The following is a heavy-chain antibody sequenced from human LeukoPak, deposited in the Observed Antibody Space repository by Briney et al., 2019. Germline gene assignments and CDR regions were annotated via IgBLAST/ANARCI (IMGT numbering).Heavy chain of an antibody. J-gene: IGHJ4*02. CDR1: GFTFSSYG. D-gene: IGHD3-10*01. CDR2: IWYDGSNK. Sequence: PGGSLRPSCAASGFTFSSYGMHWVRQAPGKGLEWVAVIWYDGSNKYYADSVKGRFTISRDNSKNTLYLQMNSLRAEDTAVYYCAREGYYGSGTSPYYFDYWGQGTLVTVSS. CDR3: AREGYYGSGTSPYYFDY. V-gene: IGHV3-33*01.